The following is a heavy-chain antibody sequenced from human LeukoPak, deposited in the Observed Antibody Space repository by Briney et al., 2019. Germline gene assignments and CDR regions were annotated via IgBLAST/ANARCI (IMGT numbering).Heavy chain of an antibody. CDR1: GDSVSSNSAA. V-gene: IGHV6-1*01. J-gene: IGHJ4*02. Sequence: SQTLSLTCAISGDSVSSNSAAWNWIRQSPSGGLEWLGRTYYRSKWYNDYAVSVKGRITINPDTSKNQFSLQLNSVTPEDTAVYYCARALWGSGSYWGYFDYWGQGALVTVSS. CDR2: TYYRSKWYN. CDR3: ARALWGSGSYWGYFDY. D-gene: IGHD3-10*01.